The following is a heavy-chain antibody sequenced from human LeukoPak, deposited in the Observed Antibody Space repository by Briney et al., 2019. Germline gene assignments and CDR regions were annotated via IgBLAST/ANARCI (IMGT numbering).Heavy chain of an antibody. D-gene: IGHD3-22*01. V-gene: IGHV1-18*01. CDR1: GYTFTSYG. CDR3: ATDNNYYDSSGHPPIQH. J-gene: IGHJ1*01. CDR2: ISAYNGNT. Sequence: ASVKVSCKASGYTFTSYGISWVRQAPGQGLEWMGWISAYNGNTNYAQKLQGRVTMTEDTSTDTAYMELSSLRSEDTAVYYCATDNNYYDSSGHPPIQHWGQGTLVTVSS.